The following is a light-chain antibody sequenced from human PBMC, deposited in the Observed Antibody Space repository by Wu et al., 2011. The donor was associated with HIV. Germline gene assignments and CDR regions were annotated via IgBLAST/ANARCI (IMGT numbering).Light chain of an antibody. V-gene: IGKV3D-20*01. CDR1: QSVTSSH. CDR2: DAS. Sequence: EIVLTQSPATLSLSPGERATLSCGASQSVTSSHLAWYQQKPGLAPRLLIYDASTRATGIPDRFSGSGSGTDFTLTISRLEPEDFAVYYCQRYGSSSXTFGQGTKLETK. CDR3: QRYGSSSXT. J-gene: IGKJ2*01.